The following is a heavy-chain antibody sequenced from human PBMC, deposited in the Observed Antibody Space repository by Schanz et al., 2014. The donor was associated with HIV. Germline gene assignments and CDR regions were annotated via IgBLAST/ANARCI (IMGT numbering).Heavy chain of an antibody. D-gene: IGHD3-10*01. V-gene: IGHV1-69*01. CDR3: ARRSRFGYGSASSPLDY. CDR1: GGSVSRAV. J-gene: IGHJ4*02. CDR2: IIPMYGTA. Sequence: VQLVQSGAEVKKPGSEVKAAGKASGGSVSRAVFSWVRQAPGQGLEWMGGIIPMYGTANYARKFQGRVTITADESTSTAYMELSSLRSEDTAVYYCARRSRFGYGSASSPLDYWGQGSLVTVSS.